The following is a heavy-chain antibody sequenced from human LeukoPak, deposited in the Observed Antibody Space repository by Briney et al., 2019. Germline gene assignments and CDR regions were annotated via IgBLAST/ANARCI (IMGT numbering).Heavy chain of an antibody. CDR2: IIPIFGTA. V-gene: IGHV1-69*06. CDR3: ARDQYYYGSGSYYGYYYYGMDV. CDR1: GGTFSSYA. J-gene: IGHJ6*04. Sequence: SVKVSCKASGGTFSSYAISWVRQAPGQGLEWMGGIIPIFGTANYAQKSQGRVTITADKSTNTAYMELSSLRSEDTAVYYCARDQYYYGSGSYYGYYYYGMDVWGKGTTVTVSS. D-gene: IGHD3-10*01.